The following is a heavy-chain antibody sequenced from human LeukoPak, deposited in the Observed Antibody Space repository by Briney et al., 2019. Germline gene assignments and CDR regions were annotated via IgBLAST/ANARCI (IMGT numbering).Heavy chain of an antibody. CDR1: GYTLTSYG. J-gene: IGHJ4*02. CDR3: ARELGRYYDILTGYAGADY. Sequence: ASVKVSCKASGYTLTSYGISWVRQAPGQGLEWMGWISAYNGNTNYAQKLQGRVTMTTDTSTSTAYMELRSLRSDDTAVYYCARELGRYYDILTGYAGADYWGQGTLVTVSS. D-gene: IGHD3-9*01. V-gene: IGHV1-18*01. CDR2: ISAYNGNT.